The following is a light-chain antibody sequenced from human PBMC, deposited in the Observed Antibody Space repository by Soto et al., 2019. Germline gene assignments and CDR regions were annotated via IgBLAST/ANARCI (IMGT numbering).Light chain of an antibody. CDR1: SSDVGYYDY. J-gene: IGLJ1*01. V-gene: IGLV2-8*01. Sequence: QSALTQPPSASGFPGQSVTISCTGTSSDVGYYDYVSWYQQHPGKAPKLVIYEVTKRPSGVPDRVSAFKSGNTASLTVSGLRAEDEADYYCSSYAGSNNFVFGSGTKLTVL. CDR2: EVT. CDR3: SSYAGSNNFV.